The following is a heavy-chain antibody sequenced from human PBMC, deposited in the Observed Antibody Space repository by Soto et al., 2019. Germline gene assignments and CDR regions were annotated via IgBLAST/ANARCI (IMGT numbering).Heavy chain of an antibody. Sequence: QVQLVQSGAEMKKPGSSVKVSCQASEDFFDSLTINWVRQAPGQGLEWMGRIIPVLGMANYAQKFQGRVMIIADKSTSTVYMELSSLTSEDTAVYYCARELGGYDYLYYYYYMDVWGEGTTVTVSS. CDR3: ARELGGYDYLYYYYYMDV. CDR1: EDFFDSLT. D-gene: IGHD5-12*01. J-gene: IGHJ6*03. V-gene: IGHV1-69*08. CDR2: IIPVLGMA.